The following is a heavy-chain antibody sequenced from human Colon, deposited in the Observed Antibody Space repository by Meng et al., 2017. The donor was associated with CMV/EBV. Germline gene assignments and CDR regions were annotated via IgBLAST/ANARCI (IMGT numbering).Heavy chain of an antibody. V-gene: IGHV3-23*03. CDR2: IYSGGGST. D-gene: IGHD6-13*01. J-gene: IGHJ6*02. CDR1: GFTFSSYA. Sequence: GESLKISCAASGFTFSSYAMSWVRQAPGKGLEWVSVIYSGGGSTYYADSVKGRFTISRDNAKNSLYLQMNSLRAEDTAVYYCARVAAHYYYGMDVWGQGTTVTVSS. CDR3: ARVAAHYYYGMDV.